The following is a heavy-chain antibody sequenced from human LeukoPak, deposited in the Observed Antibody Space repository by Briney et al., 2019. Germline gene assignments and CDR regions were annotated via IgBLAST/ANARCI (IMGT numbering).Heavy chain of an antibody. Sequence: ASVKISCKASGGTFSSYAISWVRQDPGQGLEWMGRIIPILGIANYAQKFQGRVTITADKSTSTAYMELSSLRSEDTAVYYCARGVVRGANNNWFDPWGQGTLVTVSS. V-gene: IGHV1-69*04. D-gene: IGHD3-10*01. CDR2: IIPILGIA. CDR1: GGTFSSYA. CDR3: ARGVVRGANNNWFDP. J-gene: IGHJ5*02.